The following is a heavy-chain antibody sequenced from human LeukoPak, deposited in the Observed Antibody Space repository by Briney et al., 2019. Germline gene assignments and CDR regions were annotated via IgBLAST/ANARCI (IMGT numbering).Heavy chain of an antibody. CDR1: GFTFSSYA. D-gene: IGHD6-13*01. CDR3: ACRLPIAGGSSHAFNV. J-gene: IGHJ3*01. CDR2: ISGSGGST. Sequence: TGGSLRLSCAASGFTFSSYAMSWVRQAPGKGLEWVSAISGSGGSTYYADSVKGRFTISRDSAKSSLYLQMNSLRAEDTAVYYCACRLPIAGGSSHAFNVWGQGTMVTVSS. V-gene: IGHV3-23*01.